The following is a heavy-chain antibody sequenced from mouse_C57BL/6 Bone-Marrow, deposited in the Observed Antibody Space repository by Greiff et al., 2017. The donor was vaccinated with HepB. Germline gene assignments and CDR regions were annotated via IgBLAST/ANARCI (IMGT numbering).Heavy chain of an antibody. CDR1: GYTFTSYG. J-gene: IGHJ2*01. CDR3: ARGYYPRTDFGD. V-gene: IGHV1-81*01. Sequence: VQLQQSGAELARPGASVKLSCKASGYTFTSYGISWVKQRPGQGLEWIGEIYPRSGNTYYNEKFKGKATLTADKSSSTTYMELRSLTSEDSAVYFCARGYYPRTDFGDWGQGTTLTVSS. CDR2: IYPRSGNT. D-gene: IGHD1-1*01.